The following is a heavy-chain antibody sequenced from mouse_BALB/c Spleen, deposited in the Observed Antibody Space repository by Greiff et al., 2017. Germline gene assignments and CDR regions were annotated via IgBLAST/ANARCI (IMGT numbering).Heavy chain of an antibody. CDR1: GFSLTDYG. CDR3: AKHNTIGTPYYAMDY. CDR2: IWGGGST. Sequence: VQLQESGPGLVAPSQSLSITCTVSGFSLTDYGVSWIRQPPGKGLEWLGVIWGGGSTYYNSALKSRLSISKENSKSKVFLKMNSLQTDDTAMYYGAKHNTIGTPYYAMDYWGQGTSVTVSS. J-gene: IGHJ4*01. V-gene: IGHV2-6-5*01. D-gene: IGHD2-14*01.